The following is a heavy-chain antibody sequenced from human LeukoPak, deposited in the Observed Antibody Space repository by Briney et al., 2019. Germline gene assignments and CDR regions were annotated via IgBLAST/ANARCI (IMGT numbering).Heavy chain of an antibody. D-gene: IGHD3-10*01. CDR1: GFTFSSYA. V-gene: IGHV3-23*01. J-gene: IGHJ6*02. CDR3: TGTHYYGSGSYSYYYYGMDV. Sequence: GGSLRLSCAASGFTFSSYAMSWVRQAPGKGLEWVSAISGSGGSTYYADSVKGWFTISRDNSKNTLYLQMNSLRAEDTAVYYCTGTHYYGSGSYSYYYYGMDVWGQGTTVTVSS. CDR2: ISGSGGST.